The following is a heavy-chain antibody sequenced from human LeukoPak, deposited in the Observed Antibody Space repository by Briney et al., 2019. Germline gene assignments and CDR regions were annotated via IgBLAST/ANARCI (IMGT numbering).Heavy chain of an antibody. CDR2: ISYDGSNK. D-gene: IGHD1-26*01. V-gene: IGHV3-30*04. CDR3: ARFPVGATPFDY. Sequence: GGSLRLSCAASGFTFSSYAMHWVRQAPGKGLEWVAVISYDGSNKYYADSVKGRFTISRDNSKNTLYLQMNSLRAEDTAVYYCARFPVGATPFDYWGQGTLVTVSS. CDR1: GFTFSSYA. J-gene: IGHJ4*02.